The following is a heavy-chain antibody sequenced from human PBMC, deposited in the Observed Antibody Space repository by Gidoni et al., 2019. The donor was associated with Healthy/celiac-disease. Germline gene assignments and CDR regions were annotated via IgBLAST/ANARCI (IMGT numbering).Heavy chain of an antibody. CDR3: ARLNREDYSNYVFGY. V-gene: IGHV3-48*01. Sequence: EVQLVESGGGVVQPGGSLRLCCAASGGTVRSYSMNWVRRAPGKGLGWVSYISSSSSTIYYADSVKGRFTISRDNAKNSLYLQMNSLRAEDTAVYYCARLNREDYSNYVFGYWGQGTLVTVSS. J-gene: IGHJ4*02. CDR2: ISSSSSTI. CDR1: GGTVRSYS. D-gene: IGHD4-4*01.